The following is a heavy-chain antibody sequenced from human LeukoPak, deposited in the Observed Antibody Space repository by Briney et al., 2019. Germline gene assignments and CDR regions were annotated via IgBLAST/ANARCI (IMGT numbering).Heavy chain of an antibody. V-gene: IGHV3-23*01. D-gene: IGHD6-19*01. CDR1: GFTFSSYA. Sequence: PGGSLRLSCAASGFTFSSYAMSWVRQDPGKGLDWVSAISGSGGSTYYADSVKGRFTISRDNSKNTLYLQMNSLSAEDTAVYYCATGSYSSGWSWGQGTLVTVSS. CDR2: ISGSGGST. CDR3: ATGSYSSGWS. J-gene: IGHJ5*02.